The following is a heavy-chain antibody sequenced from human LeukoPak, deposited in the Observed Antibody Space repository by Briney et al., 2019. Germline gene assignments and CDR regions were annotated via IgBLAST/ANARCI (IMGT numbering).Heavy chain of an antibody. CDR1: GGSISSYY. D-gene: IGHD3-16*01. CDR3: ARVGANYYYYYYMDV. V-gene: IGHV4-59*01. CDR2: IYYSGST. J-gene: IGHJ6*03. Sequence: ETLSLTCTVSGGSISSYYWSWIRQPPGKGLEWIGYIYYSGSTNYNPSLKSRVTISVDTSKNQFSPKLSSVTAADTAVYYCARVGANYYYYYYMDVWGKGTTVTVSS.